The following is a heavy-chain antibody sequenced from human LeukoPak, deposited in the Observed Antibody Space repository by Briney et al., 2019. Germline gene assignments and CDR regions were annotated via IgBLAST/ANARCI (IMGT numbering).Heavy chain of an antibody. D-gene: IGHD6-6*01. Sequence: ASVKVSCKASGYTFTNYGISWVRQAPGQGLDWMGWISAYNGNKVYAQELQGRVTMTTDTSTSTAYMELRSLRSDDTAVYYCARDRWSSTSSEGALDIWGQGTMVTVSS. V-gene: IGHV1-18*01. CDR3: ARDRWSSTSSEGALDI. J-gene: IGHJ3*02. CDR2: ISAYNGNK. CDR1: GYTFTNYG.